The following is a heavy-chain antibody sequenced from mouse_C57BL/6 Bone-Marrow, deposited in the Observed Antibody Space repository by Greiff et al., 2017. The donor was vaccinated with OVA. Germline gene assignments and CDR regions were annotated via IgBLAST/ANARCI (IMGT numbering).Heavy chain of an antibody. J-gene: IGHJ4*01. Sequence: EVQGVESGGGLVKPGGSLKLSCAASGFTFSSYAMSWVRQTPEKRLEWVATISDGGSYTYYPDNVKGRFTISRDNAKNNLYLQMSHLKSEDTAMYYCARRGLRRGYYAMDDWGQGASVTVYS. D-gene: IGHD2-2*01. CDR3: ARRGLRRGYYAMDD. CDR1: GFTFSSYA. CDR2: ISDGGSYT. V-gene: IGHV5-4*03.